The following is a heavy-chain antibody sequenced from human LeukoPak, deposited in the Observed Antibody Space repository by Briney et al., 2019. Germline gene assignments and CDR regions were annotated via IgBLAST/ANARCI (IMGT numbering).Heavy chain of an antibody. CDR2: IRYDGSNK. D-gene: IGHD3-10*01. J-gene: IGHJ4*02. CDR3: AKDLGAYYYGSGSPPGDY. CDR1: GFTFSSYG. V-gene: IGHV3-30*02. Sequence: GGSLRLSCAASGFTFSSYGMHCVRQAPDKGLEWVAFIRYDGSNKYYADSVKARFTISRDNSKNTLYLQMNSLRAEDTAVYYCAKDLGAYYYGSGSPPGDYWGQGTLVTVSS.